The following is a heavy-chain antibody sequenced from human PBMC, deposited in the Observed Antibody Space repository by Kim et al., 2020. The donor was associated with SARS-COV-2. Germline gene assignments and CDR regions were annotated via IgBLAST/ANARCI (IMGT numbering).Heavy chain of an antibody. J-gene: IGHJ3*02. V-gene: IGHV4-4*06. Sequence: HYNSSLASRVTMSVETSNNQFSLKLTSVTAADTAVYYCARGSYTDPLDIGGQGTMVTVSP. CDR3: ARGSYTDPLDI. D-gene: IGHD3-10*01.